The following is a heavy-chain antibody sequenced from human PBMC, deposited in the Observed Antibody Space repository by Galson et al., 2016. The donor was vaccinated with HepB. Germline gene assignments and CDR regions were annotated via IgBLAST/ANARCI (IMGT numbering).Heavy chain of an antibody. D-gene: IGHD4-17*01. Sequence: ETLSLTCSVSGGSISSTSYFWAWLRQPPGKGLEWIGSISYSGTTYDNVSLKSRATISKDMSKNQFSLRLNSVTAADTAVYYCARVGYSGTPTVTFDFWGQGTLVTVSS. J-gene: IGHJ4*02. V-gene: IGHV4-39*01. CDR3: ARVGYSGTPTVTFDF. CDR1: GGSISSTSYF. CDR2: ISYSGTT.